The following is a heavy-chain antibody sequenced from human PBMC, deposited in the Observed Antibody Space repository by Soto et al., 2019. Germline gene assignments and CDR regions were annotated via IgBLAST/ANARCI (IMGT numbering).Heavy chain of an antibody. CDR2: IYYSEST. V-gene: IGHV4-59*07. CDR3: ARINGESRFGFDI. D-gene: IGHD2-8*01. J-gene: IGHJ3*02. CDR1: GCSISSYD. Sequence: QVHLQESVPGLLKPSDTLSLTCTVSGCSISSYDWSWIRQPQGKGLEGIGYIYYSESTNYNPSLTIRVTISVDTSKNHFSLKRSSVTDADTAVYYCARINGESRFGFDICGHGKMVTVSS.